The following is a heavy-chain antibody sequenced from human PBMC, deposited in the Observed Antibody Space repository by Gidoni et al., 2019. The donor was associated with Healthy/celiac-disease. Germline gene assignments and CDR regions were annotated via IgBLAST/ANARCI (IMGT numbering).Heavy chain of an antibody. CDR2: ISSSSSYI. CDR3: ARGRGGAGGDYRFDY. CDR1: GFTFSRYS. D-gene: IGHD4-17*01. V-gene: IGHV3-21*01. Sequence: EVQLVESGGGLVKPGGSLRLSCAASGFTFSRYSMNWVRQAPGKGLEWVSSISSSSSYIYYADSVKGRFTISRDNAKNSLYLQMNSLRAEDTAVYYCARGRGGAGGDYRFDYWGQGTLVTVSS. J-gene: IGHJ4*02.